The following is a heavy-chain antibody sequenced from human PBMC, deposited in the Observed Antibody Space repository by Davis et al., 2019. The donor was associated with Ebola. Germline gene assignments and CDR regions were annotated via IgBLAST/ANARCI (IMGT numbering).Heavy chain of an antibody. CDR1: GFTFSSYW. CDR3: AAAAAGTY. CDR2: IKQDGSEK. D-gene: IGHD6-13*01. V-gene: IGHV3-7*01. Sequence: GESLKISCAASGFTFSSYWMSWVRQAPGKGLEWVANIKQDGSEKYYVDSVKGRFTISRDNAKNSLYLQMNSLRDEDTAVYYCAAAAAGTYWGQGTLVTVSS. J-gene: IGHJ4*02.